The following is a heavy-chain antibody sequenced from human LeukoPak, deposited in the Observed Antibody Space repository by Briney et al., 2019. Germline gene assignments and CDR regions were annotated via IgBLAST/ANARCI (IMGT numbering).Heavy chain of an antibody. CDR1: GYSFTSYY. CDR2: IIPILGIA. V-gene: IGHV1-69*04. Sequence: ASVKVSCKASGYSFTSYYIHWVRQAPGQGLEWMGRIIPILGIANYAQKFQGRVTITADKSTSTAYMELSSLRSEDTAVYYCAGAPYYYDSSGYYRTDYYYGMDVWGQGTTVTVSS. CDR3: AGAPYYYDSSGYYRTDYYYGMDV. J-gene: IGHJ6*02. D-gene: IGHD3-22*01.